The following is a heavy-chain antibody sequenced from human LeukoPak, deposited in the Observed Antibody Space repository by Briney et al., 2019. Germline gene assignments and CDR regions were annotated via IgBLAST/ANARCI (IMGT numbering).Heavy chain of an antibody. J-gene: IGHJ4*02. Sequence: SQTLSLTCTVSGDSISSNSFYWTWIRQPAGKGLEWVGHIYFSGSTNYNPSLKGRVTMSVDTSKNQFSLKLSSVTAADTAVYYCARDPTLPNDFWSEGSNYFDYWGQGTLVTVSS. V-gene: IGHV4-61*09. CDR3: ARDPTLPNDFWSEGSNYFDY. D-gene: IGHD3-3*01. CDR2: IYFSGST. CDR1: GDSISSNSFY.